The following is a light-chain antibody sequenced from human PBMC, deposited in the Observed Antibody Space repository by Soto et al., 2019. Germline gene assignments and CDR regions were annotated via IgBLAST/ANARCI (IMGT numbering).Light chain of an antibody. CDR2: AAS. V-gene: IGKV1-27*01. CDR1: QDISSY. Sequence: DLQMTQSPSSLSASVGDRVTITCRASQDISSYLAWYQQKPGKVPKLLIYAASNLQSGVPSRFSGSRSGTEFTLTISSLQPEDFATYYCQKYNSVPYTFGQGTKLEIK. J-gene: IGKJ2*01. CDR3: QKYNSVPYT.